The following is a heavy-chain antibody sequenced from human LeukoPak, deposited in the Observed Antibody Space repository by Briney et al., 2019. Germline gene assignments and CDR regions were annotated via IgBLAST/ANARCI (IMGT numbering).Heavy chain of an antibody. V-gene: IGHV3-48*04. CDR2: ISSSSSTI. Sequence: GGSLRLSCAASGFTFSSYSMNWVRQAPGKGLEWVSYISSSSSTIYYADSVKGRFTISRDNAKNSLYLQMNSLRAEDTAVYYCATLPAADPNAFDIWGQGTMVTVSS. J-gene: IGHJ3*02. CDR3: ATLPAADPNAFDI. CDR1: GFTFSSYS. D-gene: IGHD2-2*01.